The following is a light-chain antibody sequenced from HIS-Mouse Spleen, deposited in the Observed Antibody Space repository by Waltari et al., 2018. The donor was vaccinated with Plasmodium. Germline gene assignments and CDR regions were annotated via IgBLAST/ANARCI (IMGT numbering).Light chain of an antibody. J-gene: IGLJ2*01. Sequence: QLVLTQSPPASASLGASVKLTCTLSSGHSRHAIASHPQQPEKGPRYLLKLNSDGSHSKGDGIPDRFSGSSSGAERYLTISSLQSEDEADYYCQTWGTGMGVFGGGTKLTVL. CDR2: LNSDGSH. CDR1: SGHSRHA. CDR3: QTWGTGMGV. V-gene: IGLV4-69*01.